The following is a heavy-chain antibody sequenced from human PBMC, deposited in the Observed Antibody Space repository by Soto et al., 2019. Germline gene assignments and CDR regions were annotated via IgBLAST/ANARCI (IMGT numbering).Heavy chain of an antibody. CDR3: ARVAYTSRATHWFDC. J-gene: IGHJ5*01. CDR1: GGTFTNYA. D-gene: IGHD3-16*01. CDR2: IIPIFGTT. Sequence: QVQLVQSGAEVKKPGSSVKVSCKASGGTFTNYAVSWVRQAPGQGLEWMGDIIPIFGTTNYAQKFQGRVTIAADESTSTGYMELTNLRPEDTALYYCARVAYTSRATHWFDCWGQGTLVTVSS. V-gene: IGHV1-69*01.